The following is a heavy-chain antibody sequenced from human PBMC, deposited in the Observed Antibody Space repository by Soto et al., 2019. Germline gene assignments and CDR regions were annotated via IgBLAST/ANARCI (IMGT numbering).Heavy chain of an antibody. J-gene: IGHJ4*02. CDR2: ISYSGST. CDR3: DSGREAYSHAGLGY. CDR1: GGSISSYY. V-gene: IGHV4-59*08. D-gene: IGHD6-13*01. Sequence: SETLSLTCTVSGGSISSYYWSWIRQPPEKGLEWIGYISYSGSTNYNPSLKSRVTISVDTSKNQFSLKLSSVTAADTAVYYCDSGREAYSHAGLGYWGQGTLVTVSS.